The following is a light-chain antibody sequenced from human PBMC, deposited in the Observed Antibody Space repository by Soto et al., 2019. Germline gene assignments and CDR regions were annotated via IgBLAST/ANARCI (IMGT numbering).Light chain of an antibody. Sequence: DIRMTQSPSTLSASVGERVTITCAASQSVSNWVAWYQKKPGKAPKLLIYDVSSLESGVPSRFSGSRSGTEFTLTISSLQPDDFATYCCQQYNSYWTFGQGTKVAIK. CDR3: QQYNSYWT. J-gene: IGKJ1*01. V-gene: IGKV1-5*01. CDR1: QSVSNW. CDR2: DVS.